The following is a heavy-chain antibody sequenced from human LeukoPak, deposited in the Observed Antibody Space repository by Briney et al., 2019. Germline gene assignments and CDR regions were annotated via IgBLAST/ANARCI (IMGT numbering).Heavy chain of an antibody. Sequence: PSETLSLTCAVYGGSFSGYYWSWIRQPPGKGLEWIGEINHSGSTNYNPSLKSRVTISVDKSKNQFSLKLSSVTAADTAVYYCARSGYDFWSGPDYWGQGTLVTVSS. CDR3: ARSGYDFWSGPDY. V-gene: IGHV4-34*01. D-gene: IGHD3-3*01. J-gene: IGHJ4*02. CDR2: INHSGST. CDR1: GGSFSGYY.